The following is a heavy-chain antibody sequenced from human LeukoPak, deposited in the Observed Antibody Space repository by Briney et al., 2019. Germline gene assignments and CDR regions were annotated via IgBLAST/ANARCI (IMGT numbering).Heavy chain of an antibody. Sequence: GGSLRLSCTASRFYFSTYDMNWVRQVPGKGLEWVSYIDSSASTTYYAGSVQGRFTISRDNAKNSLYLQMRSLRVKDTAFYYCASAHGGSGYDRPFDYWGQGTLVTVSS. J-gene: IGHJ4*02. V-gene: IGHV3-48*03. D-gene: IGHD5-12*01. CDR1: RFYFSTYD. CDR2: IDSSASTT. CDR3: ASAHGGSGYDRPFDY.